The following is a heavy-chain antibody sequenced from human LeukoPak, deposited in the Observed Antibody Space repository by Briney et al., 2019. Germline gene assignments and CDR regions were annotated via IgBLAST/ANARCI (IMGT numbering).Heavy chain of an antibody. D-gene: IGHD3-10*02. J-gene: IGHJ6*04. CDR2: ISSSGSTI. CDR3: PELGITMIGGV. Sequence: GGSLRLSCSANGFTFSSYEMNWVRQAPGKGLEWVSYISSSGSTIYYADSVKGRFTISRDNAKNSLYLQMNSLRAEDTAVYYCPELGITMIGGVWGKGTTVTISS. CDR1: GFTFSSYE. V-gene: IGHV3-48*03.